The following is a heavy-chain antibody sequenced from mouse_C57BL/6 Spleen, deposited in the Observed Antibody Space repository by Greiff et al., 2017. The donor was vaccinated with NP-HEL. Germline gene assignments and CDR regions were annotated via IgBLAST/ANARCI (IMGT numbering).Heavy chain of an antibody. CDR3: ARYSDDENSAMDY. V-gene: IGHV1-80*01. D-gene: IGHD2-12*01. CDR1: GYAFSSYW. Sequence: QVQLQQSGAELVKPGASVKISCKASGYAFSSYWMNWVKQRPGKGLEWIGQIYPGDGDTNYNGKFNGKATLTADKSSSTEYMQLSSLTSGDSSVYSCARYSDDENSAMDYWGQGTSVTVSS. J-gene: IGHJ4*01. CDR2: IYPGDGDT.